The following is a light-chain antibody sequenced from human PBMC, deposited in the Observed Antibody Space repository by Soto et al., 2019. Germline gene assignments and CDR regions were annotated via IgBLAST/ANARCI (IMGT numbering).Light chain of an antibody. V-gene: IGKV1-5*01. CDR2: HAS. CDR1: ESISNW. J-gene: IGKJ1*01. Sequence: IQLTQSPTTLPASVGDRVTLTCRASESISNWLAWYQQRPGTAPKLLIYHASILETAVPSRFSGNGSGTEFTLTFSSLQPGDFATYYCQQYRTYSFGQGSRVEIK. CDR3: QQYRTYS.